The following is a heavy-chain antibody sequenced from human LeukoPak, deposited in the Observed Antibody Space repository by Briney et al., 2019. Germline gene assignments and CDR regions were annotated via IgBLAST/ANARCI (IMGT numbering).Heavy chain of an antibody. CDR2: ISGSGAYT. J-gene: IGHJ4*02. CDR3: AKCGTTCYTFPPED. V-gene: IGHV3-23*01. Sequence: PGGSLRLSCAASGFTFSSYPMTWVRQAPGKGLEWVSAISGSGAYTHYADSVKGRFTISRDNSKNTLYLQMNSLRAEDTAVYYCAKCGTTCYTFPPEDWGQGTLVTVSS. CDR1: GFTFSSYP. D-gene: IGHD2-2*02.